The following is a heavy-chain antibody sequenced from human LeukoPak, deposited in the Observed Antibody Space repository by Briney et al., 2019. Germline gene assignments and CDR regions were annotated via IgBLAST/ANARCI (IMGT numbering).Heavy chain of an antibody. CDR1: GFTFSSYS. Sequence: GSLRLSCAASGFTFSSYSMNWVRQAPGKGLEWVSYISSSSSTIYYADSVKGRFTISRDNAKNSLYLQMNGLRAEDTAVFYCARVGLARGRGVITLGYFDYWGQGTLVTVSS. D-gene: IGHD3-10*01. CDR3: ARVGLARGRGVITLGYFDY. V-gene: IGHV3-48*04. J-gene: IGHJ4*02. CDR2: ISSSSSTI.